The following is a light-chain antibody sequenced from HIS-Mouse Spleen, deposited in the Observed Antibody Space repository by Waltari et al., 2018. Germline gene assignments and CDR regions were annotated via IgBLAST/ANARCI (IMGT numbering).Light chain of an antibody. CDR1: SSNIGSNY. CDR2: RNN. Sequence: QSVLTQPPSASGTPGQRVTISCSGSSSNIGSNYVYWYHQLPGTAPKLLIYRNNRRPSGVTDRFSGSKSGTSASLAISGLRSEDEADYYCAAWDDSLSGPVFGGGTKLTVL. J-gene: IGLJ3*02. CDR3: AAWDDSLSGPV. V-gene: IGLV1-47*01.